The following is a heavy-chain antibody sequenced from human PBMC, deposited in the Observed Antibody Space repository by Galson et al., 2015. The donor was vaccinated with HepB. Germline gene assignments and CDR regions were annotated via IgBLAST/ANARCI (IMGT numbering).Heavy chain of an antibody. D-gene: IGHD3-10*01. V-gene: IGHV1-69*04. CDR1: GGTFSSYT. J-gene: IGHJ6*02. CDR2: IIPILGIA. Sequence: SVKVSCKASGGTFSSYTISWVRQAPGQGLEWMGRIIPILGIANYAQKFQGRVTITADKSTSTAYMELSSLRSEDTAVYYCARDLSWFGELSPLYGMDVWGQGTTVTVSS. CDR3: ARDLSWFGELSPLYGMDV.